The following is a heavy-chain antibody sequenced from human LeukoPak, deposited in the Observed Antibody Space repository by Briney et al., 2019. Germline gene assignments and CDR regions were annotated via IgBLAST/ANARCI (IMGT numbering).Heavy chain of an antibody. D-gene: IGHD5-18*01. CDR3: TTGVTNAFDI. CDR1: GFTFSTYA. V-gene: IGHV3-15*01. Sequence: GGSLRLSCTASGFTFSTYAMTWVRQAPGKGLEWVGRIKSKTDGGTTDYAAPVKGRFTISRDDSKNTLYLQMNSLKTEDTAVYYCTTGVTNAFDIWGQGTMVTVSS. J-gene: IGHJ3*02. CDR2: IKSKTDGGTT.